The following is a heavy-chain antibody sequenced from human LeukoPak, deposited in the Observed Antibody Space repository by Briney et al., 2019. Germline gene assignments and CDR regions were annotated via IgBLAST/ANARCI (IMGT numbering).Heavy chain of an antibody. J-gene: IGHJ6*04. V-gene: IGHV1-69*13. CDR2: IIPIFGTA. CDR3: ARAGGYCSSTSCYGPAAYYYYGMDV. D-gene: IGHD2-2*01. Sequence: ASVKVSCKASGGTFSSYAISWVRQAPGQGLEWMGGIIPIFGTANYAQKFQGRVTITADESTSTAYMELSSLRSEDTAVYYCARAGGYCSSTSCYGPAAYYYYGMDVWGKGTTVTVSS. CDR1: GGTFSSYA.